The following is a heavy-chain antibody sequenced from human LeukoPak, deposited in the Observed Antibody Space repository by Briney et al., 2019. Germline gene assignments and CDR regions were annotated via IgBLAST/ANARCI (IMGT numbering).Heavy chain of an antibody. CDR3: ARVFGAYGSGSYDFDY. V-gene: IGHV3-30*02. CDR2: IRYDGSNK. D-gene: IGHD3-10*01. CDR1: GFTFSSYG. J-gene: IGHJ4*02. Sequence: GGSLRLSCAASGFTFSSYGMHWVRQAPGKGLEWVAFIRYDGSNKYYADSVKGRFTISRDNSKNTLYLQMNSLRAEDTAVYYCARVFGAYGSGSYDFDYWGQGTLVTVSS.